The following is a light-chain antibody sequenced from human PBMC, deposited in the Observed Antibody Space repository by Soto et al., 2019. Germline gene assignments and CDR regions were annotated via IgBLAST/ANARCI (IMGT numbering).Light chain of an antibody. J-gene: IGKJ5*01. CDR1: QGISSY. V-gene: IGKV1-9*01. CDR3: LQHNSYPSIT. Sequence: IQLTQSPSSLSASVGDRVTITCRASQGISSYLAWYQQKPGKAPKLLIYAASTLQSGVPSRFSGSGSGTEFTLTISSLQPEDFATYYCLQHNSYPSITFGQGTRLEIK. CDR2: AAS.